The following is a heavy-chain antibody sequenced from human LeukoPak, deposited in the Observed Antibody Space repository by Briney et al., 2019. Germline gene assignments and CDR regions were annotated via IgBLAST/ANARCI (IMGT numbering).Heavy chain of an antibody. D-gene: IGHD3-22*01. Sequence: GASVKVSCKASGYTFTSYGISWVRQAPGQGLEWMGRINPSSGGTNYAQKFQGRVTMTRDTSISTAYMELSRLRSDDTAVYYCAKGTALYYYDSSGYGDLNYYFDYWGQGTLVTVSS. CDR2: INPSSGGT. J-gene: IGHJ4*02. CDR3: AKGTALYYYDSSGYGDLNYYFDY. V-gene: IGHV1-2*06. CDR1: GYTFTSYG.